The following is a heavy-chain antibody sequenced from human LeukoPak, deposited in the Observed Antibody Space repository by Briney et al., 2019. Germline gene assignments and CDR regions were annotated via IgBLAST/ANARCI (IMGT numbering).Heavy chain of an antibody. Sequence: GGSLRLSCAASGFTFSSYAMHWVRQAPGKGLEWVAVISYDGSNKYYADSVKGRFTISRDNSKNTLYLQMNSLRAEDTAVYYCARDIVVVPAVTDYWGQGTLVTVSS. CDR2: ISYDGSNK. V-gene: IGHV3-30-3*01. D-gene: IGHD2-2*01. CDR3: ARDIVVVPAVTDY. CDR1: GFTFSSYA. J-gene: IGHJ4*02.